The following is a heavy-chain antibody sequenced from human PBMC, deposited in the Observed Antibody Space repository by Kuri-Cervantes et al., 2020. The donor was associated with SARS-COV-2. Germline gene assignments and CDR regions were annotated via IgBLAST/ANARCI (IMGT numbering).Heavy chain of an antibody. CDR1: GYTFSDHY. CDR3: ARNYRGVGASNFDY. Sequence: ASVKVSCKAFGYTFSDHYMYWVRQAPGQGLEWMGIINPSGSGTRYTQRFQDRISMTRDTSTSTVYMELSSLRSEDTAVYYCARNYRGVGASNFDYWGQGTLVTVSS. D-gene: IGHD1-26*01. V-gene: IGHV1-46*01. J-gene: IGHJ4*02. CDR2: INPSGSGT.